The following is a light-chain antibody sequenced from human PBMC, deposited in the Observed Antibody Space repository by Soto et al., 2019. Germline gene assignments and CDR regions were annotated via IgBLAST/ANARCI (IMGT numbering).Light chain of an antibody. CDR3: QQLNTYPLT. CDR1: QGISSY. Sequence: AIRMTLSPSSLPATTGNRVTITCRASQGISSYLAWFQQKPGKAPNLLIYSASTLQSGVPSRFRGSGSGTEFTLTITSLKPEDFETYYCQQLNTYPLTFGGGTKVEIK. J-gene: IGKJ4*01. V-gene: IGKV1-8*01. CDR2: SAS.